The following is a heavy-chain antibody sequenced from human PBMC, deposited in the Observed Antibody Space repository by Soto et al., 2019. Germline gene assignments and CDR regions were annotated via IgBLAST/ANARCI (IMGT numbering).Heavy chain of an antibody. Sequence: SEPLSLTCSVSGASINQNYWSWVRQSPWMGLEWICFVYYTGTTTTKYNPSLQSRVAMSVDSPKNQFSLKLTSMTAADTAFYYCAKYRRTDAEGYRLDFWGPGTLVTVSS. J-gene: IGHJ4*02. CDR3: AKYRRTDAEGYRLDF. CDR1: GASINQNY. D-gene: IGHD5-12*01. V-gene: IGHV4-59*01. CDR2: VYYTGTT.